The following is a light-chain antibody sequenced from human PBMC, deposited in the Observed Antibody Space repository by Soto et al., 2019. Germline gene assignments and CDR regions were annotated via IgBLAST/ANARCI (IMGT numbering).Light chain of an antibody. V-gene: IGLV3-21*02. Sequence: SYELTQPPSVSVAPGQTARITCGGDHIESKSVHWYQQKPGQAPVLVVYDDSDRPSGIPERFSGSNSGNTASLTISGLQAEDEADYYCKSRTTRNTLVFGGGTKLTV. CDR2: DDS. CDR3: KSRTTRNTLV. CDR1: HIESKS. J-gene: IGLJ3*02.